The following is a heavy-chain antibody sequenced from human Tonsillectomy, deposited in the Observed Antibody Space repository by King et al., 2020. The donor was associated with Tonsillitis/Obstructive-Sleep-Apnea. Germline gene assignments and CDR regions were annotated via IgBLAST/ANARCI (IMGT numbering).Heavy chain of an antibody. D-gene: IGHD3-22*01. CDR3: AKSAISGYSDYCYYYMDV. V-gene: IGHV3-30*18. CDR1: GFTFSSYG. J-gene: IGHJ6*03. CDR2: ISNDGSNK. Sequence: VQLVESGGGVVQPGRSLRLSCAASGFTFSSYGMNWVRQAPGKGLEWVAFISNDGSNKYYADSVKGRFTISRDNSKNTLYLQMNSLRAEDTAVYYCAKSAISGYSDYCYYYMDVWGKGTTVTVSS.